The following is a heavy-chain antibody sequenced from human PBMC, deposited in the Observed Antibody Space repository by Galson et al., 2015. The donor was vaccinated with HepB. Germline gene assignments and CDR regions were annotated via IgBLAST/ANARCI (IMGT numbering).Heavy chain of an antibody. J-gene: IGHJ4*02. CDR2: IWYDGSNK. D-gene: IGHD3-22*01. CDR3: ARGLVVITSTALDY. CDR1: GFTFSSYG. Sequence: SLRLSCAASGFTFSSYGMHWVRQAPGKGLEWVAVIWYDGSNKYYADSVKGRFTISRDNSKNTLYLQMNSLRAEDTAVYYCARGLVVITSTALDYWGQGTLITVSS. V-gene: IGHV3-33*01.